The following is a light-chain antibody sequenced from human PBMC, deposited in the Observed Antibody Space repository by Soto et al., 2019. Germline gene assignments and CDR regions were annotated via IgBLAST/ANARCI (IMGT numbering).Light chain of an antibody. CDR2: DAS. CDR1: QSVSSY. V-gene: IGKV3-11*01. J-gene: IGKJ5*01. CDR3: QQRSNWSIT. Sequence: EIMLKHSPATLSLSPGERGKLSVRASQSVSSYLAWYHQKPGQAPRLLIYDASNRATGIPARFSGSGSGTDFTLTISSLEPEDFAVYYCQQRSNWSITFGQGTRLEI.